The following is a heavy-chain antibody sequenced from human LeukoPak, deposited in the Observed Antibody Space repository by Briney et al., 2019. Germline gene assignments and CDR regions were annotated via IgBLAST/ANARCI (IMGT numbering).Heavy chain of an antibody. J-gene: IGHJ4*02. CDR3: AKEWGGGSGYFYYFDY. V-gene: IGHV3-23*01. CDR2: ISGSGAGT. D-gene: IGHD3-3*01. Sequence: GGSLRLSWAASGFTFSNYAMSWVRQAPGKGLEWVSTISGSGAGTYYADSVKGRFTISRDNSKNTLYLQMNSLRAEDTAVYFCAKEWGGGSGYFYYFDYWGQGTLVTVSS. CDR1: GFTFSNYA.